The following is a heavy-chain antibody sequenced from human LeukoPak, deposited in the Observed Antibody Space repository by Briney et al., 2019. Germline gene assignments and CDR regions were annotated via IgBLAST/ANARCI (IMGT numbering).Heavy chain of an antibody. CDR1: GYTFTGYY. V-gene: IGHV1-2*02. Sequence: GASVKVSCKASGYTFTGYYMHWVRQAPGQGLEWMGWINPKSGGTNYAQKFQGRVTMTRDTSISTAYMELSRLRSDDTAVYYCARVIGDSCYGAYYFDSWGQGTLVTVSS. J-gene: IGHJ4*02. CDR3: ARVIGDSCYGAYYFDS. D-gene: IGHD5-12*01. CDR2: INPKSGGT.